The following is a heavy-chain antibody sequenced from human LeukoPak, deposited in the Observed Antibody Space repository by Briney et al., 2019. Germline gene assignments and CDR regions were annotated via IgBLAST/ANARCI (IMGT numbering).Heavy chain of an antibody. Sequence: PGGSLRLSCAASGFTFHHYSMHLVRQPPGKGLEWVSLISWDGGITYYADSVRGRFTISRDNSKNSLSLEMNSLRTEDTALYYCAKDTNTGGYSFGSWRQGTLVTVTS. CDR2: ISWDGGIT. J-gene: IGHJ4*02. V-gene: IGHV3-43*01. CDR1: GFTFHHYS. D-gene: IGHD5-12*01. CDR3: AKDTNTGGYSFGS.